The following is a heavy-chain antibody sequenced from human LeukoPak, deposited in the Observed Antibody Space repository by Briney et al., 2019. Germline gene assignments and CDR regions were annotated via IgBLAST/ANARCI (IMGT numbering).Heavy chain of an antibody. Sequence: PGGSLRLSCAASGFTFSSYSMNWVRQAPGKGLEWVSSISSSSSYIYYAYSVKGRFTISRDNAKNSLYLQMNSLRAEDTAVYYCARVAVRGYYYGMDVWGQGTTVTVSS. J-gene: IGHJ6*02. CDR1: GFTFSSYS. CDR3: ARVAVRGYYYGMDV. CDR2: ISSSSSYI. D-gene: IGHD3-10*01. V-gene: IGHV3-21*01.